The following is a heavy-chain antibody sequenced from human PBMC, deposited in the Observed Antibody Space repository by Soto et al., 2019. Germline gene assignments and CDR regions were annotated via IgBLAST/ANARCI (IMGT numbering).Heavy chain of an antibody. D-gene: IGHD3-3*01. CDR1: GFTFSSYG. CDR3: ARDTGNHPITIFGVVDYGMDV. J-gene: IGHJ6*02. V-gene: IGHV3-33*01. Sequence: GGSLRLSCAASGFTFSSYGMHWVRQAPGKGLEWVAVIWYDGSNKYYADSVKGRFTISRDNSKNTLYLQMNSLRAEDTAVYYCARDTGNHPITIFGVVDYGMDVWGQGTTVTVSS. CDR2: IWYDGSNK.